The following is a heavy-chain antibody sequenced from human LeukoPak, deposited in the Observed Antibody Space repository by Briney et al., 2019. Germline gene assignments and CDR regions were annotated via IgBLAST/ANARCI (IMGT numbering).Heavy chain of an antibody. V-gene: IGHV1-69*06. CDR1: GGTFSSYA. CDR3: ARAIALSCSSISCRIQYFDY. J-gene: IGHJ4*02. Sequence: SVKVSCKASGGTFSSYAISWVRQAPGQGLEWMGGIIPIFGTANYAQKFQGRVTITADKSTSTAYMELSSLRSEDTAVYYCARAIALSCSSISCRIQYFDYWGQGTLVIVSS. D-gene: IGHD2-2*01. CDR2: IIPIFGTA.